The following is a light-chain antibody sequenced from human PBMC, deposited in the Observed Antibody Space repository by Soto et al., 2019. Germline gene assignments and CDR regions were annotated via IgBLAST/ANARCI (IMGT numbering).Light chain of an antibody. J-gene: IGKJ1*01. CDR3: QQYNSYPRT. V-gene: IGKV1-5*01. CDR1: QSISIY. Sequence: DIQMTQSPSSLSASVGDRVTITCRASQSISIYVNWYQQKPGEAPILLIYAGSSLQSGVPSRFGGSGSGTEFTLTISSLQPDDFATYYCQQYNSYPRTFGQGTKVDIK. CDR2: AGS.